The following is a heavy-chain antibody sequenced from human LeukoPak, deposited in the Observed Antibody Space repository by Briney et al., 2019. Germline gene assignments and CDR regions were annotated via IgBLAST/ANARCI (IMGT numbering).Heavy chain of an antibody. D-gene: IGHD2-15*01. CDR2: IYTSGST. CDR1: GGSISSGRYY. J-gene: IGHJ5*02. Sequence: SETLSLTCTVSGGSISSGRYYWSWIRQPAGKGLEWIGHIYTSGSTNYNPSLKSRVTISVDTSKSQFSLKLSSVTATDTAVYYCARGGPYCSGGGCYSRTSNWFDPWGQGTLVTVSS. CDR3: ARGGPYCSGGGCYSRTSNWFDP. V-gene: IGHV4-61*09.